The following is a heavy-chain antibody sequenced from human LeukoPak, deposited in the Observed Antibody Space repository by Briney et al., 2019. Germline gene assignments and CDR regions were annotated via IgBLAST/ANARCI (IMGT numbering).Heavy chain of an antibody. V-gene: IGHV3-23*01. Sequence: GGSLRLSCAGSGFTFSSYAMSWVRQAPGKGLEWVSSISGSGGSTYYADSVKGRFTISRDNSKNTLYLQMNSLRAEDTAVYYCAKADLRTGYGSGSYYPFDYWGQGTLVTVSS. J-gene: IGHJ4*02. CDR2: ISGSGGST. CDR1: GFTFSSYA. D-gene: IGHD3-10*01. CDR3: AKADLRTGYGSGSYYPFDY.